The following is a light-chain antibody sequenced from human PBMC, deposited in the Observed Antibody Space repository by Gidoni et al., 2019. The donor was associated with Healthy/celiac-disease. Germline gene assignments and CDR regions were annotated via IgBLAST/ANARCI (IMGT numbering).Light chain of an antibody. CDR3: QQYNNWLWT. CDR2: GAS. CDR1: QSVSSN. Sequence: EIETTQPPATLSVSPAERATLSCRASQSVSSNLAWYQQKPGQAPRLLIYGASTRATGIPARFSGSGSGTEFTLTISSLQSEDFAVYYCQQYNNWLWTFGQGTKVEIK. J-gene: IGKJ1*01. V-gene: IGKV3-15*01.